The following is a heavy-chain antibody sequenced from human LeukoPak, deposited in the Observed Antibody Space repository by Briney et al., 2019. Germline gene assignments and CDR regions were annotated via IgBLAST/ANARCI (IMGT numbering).Heavy chain of an antibody. J-gene: IGHJ3*02. CDR1: GGTFSSYA. V-gene: IGHV1-69*06. CDR3: ARDGVGSSSSDAFDI. D-gene: IGHD6-13*01. Sequence: ASVKVSCKASGGTFSSYAISWVRQAPGQGLEWMGGIIPIFGTANYAQKFQGRVTITADKSTSTAYMELSSLGSEDTAVYYCARDGVGSSSSDAFDIWGQGTMVTVSS. CDR2: IIPIFGTA.